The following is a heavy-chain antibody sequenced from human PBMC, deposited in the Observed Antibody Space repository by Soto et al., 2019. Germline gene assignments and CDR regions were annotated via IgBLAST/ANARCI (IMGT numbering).Heavy chain of an antibody. J-gene: IGHJ4*02. CDR2: IDTDGSTGGT. D-gene: IGHD1-26*01. CDR1: GFTFSGHW. Sequence: EVRLVESGGALVPPGGSLRLTCEASGFTFSGHWMHWVRRTPGKGRVWVSHIDTDGSTGGTSYADSVKGRFTVSRDDSNDRLYLQMNDLRVEDTAVYYCARGRGTYYADSWGQGTLVTVSS. V-gene: IGHV3-74*03. CDR3: ARGRGTYYADS.